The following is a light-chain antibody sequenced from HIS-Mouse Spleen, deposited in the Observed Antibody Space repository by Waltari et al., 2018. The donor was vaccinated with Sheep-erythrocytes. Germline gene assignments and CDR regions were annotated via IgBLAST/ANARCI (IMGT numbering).Light chain of an antibody. Sequence: EIVLTQSPATLSLSPGERATLSCRASQSVSSYLAWYQQKPDQAPRLLIYDASNRATGIPARFSGSGSGTDFTLTISSLEPEDFAVYYCQQYGSSLRTFGQGTKVEIK. V-gene: IGKV3-11*01. J-gene: IGKJ1*01. CDR3: QQYGSSLRT. CDR2: DAS. CDR1: QSVSSY.